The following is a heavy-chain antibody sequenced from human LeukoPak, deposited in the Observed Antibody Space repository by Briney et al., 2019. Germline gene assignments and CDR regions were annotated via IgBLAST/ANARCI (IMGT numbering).Heavy chain of an antibody. J-gene: IGHJ2*01. CDR2: IYYSGST. V-gene: IGHV4-39*07. CDR1: GGSISSSSYY. D-gene: IGHD6-19*01. Sequence: PSETLSLTCTVSGGSISSSSYYWGWIRQPPGKGLEWIGSIYYSGSTYYNPSLKSRVTISVDTSKNQFSLKLSSVTAADTAVYYCARGLVSGPDPWWYFDLWGRGTLVTVSS. CDR3: ARGLVSGPDPWWYFDL.